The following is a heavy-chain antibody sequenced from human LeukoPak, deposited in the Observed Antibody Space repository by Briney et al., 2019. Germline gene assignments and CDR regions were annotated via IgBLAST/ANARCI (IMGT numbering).Heavy chain of an antibody. V-gene: IGHV3-48*01. CDR2: ISSSSTTI. CDR1: GLTFSSDS. CDR3: ARDRCSGGRCYSLSVGHMDV. Sequence: SGGSLRLSCAASGLTFSSDSMNWVRQAPGKGLEWVSYISSSSTTIYYADSVKGRFTISRDNAKNSLYLQMNSLRAEDTALYYCARDRCSGGRCYSLSVGHMDVWGKGTTVTVSS. D-gene: IGHD2-15*01. J-gene: IGHJ6*03.